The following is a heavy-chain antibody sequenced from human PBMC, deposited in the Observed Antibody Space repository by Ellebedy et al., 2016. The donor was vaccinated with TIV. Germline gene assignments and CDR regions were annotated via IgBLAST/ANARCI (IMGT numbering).Heavy chain of an antibody. D-gene: IGHD3/OR15-3a*01. CDR2: VFYSGTT. V-gene: IGHV4-59*08. J-gene: IGHJ4*02. CDR1: AYSMNNFY. Sequence: SETLSLTCTVSAYSMNNFYWSWIRQPPGKGLEWIGYVFYSGTTNYNPSLKSRVTMSVDTSKKLFSLNLRSVTAADTAVYYCARHWGTGYSYYFDYWGQGTLVTVSS. CDR3: ARHWGTGYSYYFDY.